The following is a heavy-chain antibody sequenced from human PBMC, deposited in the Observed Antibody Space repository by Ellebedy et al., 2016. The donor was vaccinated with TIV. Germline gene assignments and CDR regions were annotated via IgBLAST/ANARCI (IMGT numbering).Heavy chain of an antibody. V-gene: IGHV4-39*07. CDR2: IYYSGST. J-gene: IGHJ1*01. Sequence: SETLSLTXTVSGGSISSSSYYWGWIRQPPGKGLEWIGSIYYSGSTYYNPSLKSRVTISVDTSKNQFSLKLSSVTAADTAVYYCARVAPVVATPDAEYFQHWGQGTLVTVSS. CDR1: GGSISSSSYY. D-gene: IGHD5-12*01. CDR3: ARVAPVVATPDAEYFQH.